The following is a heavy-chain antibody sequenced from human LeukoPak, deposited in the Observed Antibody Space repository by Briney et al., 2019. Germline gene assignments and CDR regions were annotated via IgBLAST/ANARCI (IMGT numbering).Heavy chain of an antibody. D-gene: IGHD3-9*01. V-gene: IGHV3-21*01. J-gene: IGHJ6*03. CDR3: ARDRGDYDILGYYYMDV. CDR1: GFTFSSYS. Sequence: GGSLRLSCAASGFTFSSYSMNWVRQAPGKGLEWVSSISSSSSYIYYADSVKGRFTISRDNAKNSLYLQMNSLRAEDTAVYYCARDRGDYDILGYYYMDVWGKGTTVTVSS. CDR2: ISSSSSYI.